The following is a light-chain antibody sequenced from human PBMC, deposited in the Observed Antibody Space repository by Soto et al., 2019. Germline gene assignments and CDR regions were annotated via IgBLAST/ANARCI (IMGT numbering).Light chain of an antibody. CDR1: QTIGTSY. J-gene: IGKJ4*01. CDR2: GAS. V-gene: IGKV3-20*01. CDR3: QQYGSSPLT. Sequence: EIVLTQSPGTLSLSPGERVTLSCRASQTIGTSYLAWYQQKSGRAPRLLIYGASSRATGIPDRFSGGGSGTDFTLAISRLEPEDFAVYYCQQYGSSPLTFGGGTKVEIK.